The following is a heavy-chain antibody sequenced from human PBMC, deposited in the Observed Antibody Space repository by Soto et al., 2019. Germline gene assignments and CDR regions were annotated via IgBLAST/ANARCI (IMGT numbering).Heavy chain of an antibody. D-gene: IGHD1-1*01. CDR2: IIPILGIA. CDR3: AREAGGSGTNFDY. V-gene: IGHV1-69*02. CDR1: GGTFSSYT. Sequence: GASVKVSCKASGGTFSSYTISWVRQAPGQGLEWMGRIIPILGIANYAQKFQGRVTITAVKSTSTAYMELSSLRSEDTAVYYCAREAGGSGTNFDYWGQGTLVTVSS. J-gene: IGHJ4*02.